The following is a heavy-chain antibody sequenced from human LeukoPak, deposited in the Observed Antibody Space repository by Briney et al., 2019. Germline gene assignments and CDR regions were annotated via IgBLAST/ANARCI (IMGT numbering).Heavy chain of an antibody. V-gene: IGHV4-59*01. CDR1: GGSISSYY. CDR2: IYYSGST. Sequence: SETLSLTCTVSGGSISSYYWSWIRQPPGKGLEGIGYIYYSGSTNYNPSLKSRVTISVDTSKNQFSLKLSSVTAADTAVYYCARGYYDFWSGYSYYYGMDVWGQGTTVTVYS. CDR3: ARGYYDFWSGYSYYYGMDV. J-gene: IGHJ6*02. D-gene: IGHD3-3*01.